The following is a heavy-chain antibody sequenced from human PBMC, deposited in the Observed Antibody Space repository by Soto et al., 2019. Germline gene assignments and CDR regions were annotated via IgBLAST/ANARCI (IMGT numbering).Heavy chain of an antibody. Sequence: SQTLSLTCAIPGDSVSSNSAAWNWIRQSPSRGLEWLGRAYYRSKWYNDYAVSVKSRITINPDTSKNQFSLQLNSVTPEDTAVYYCARVSGSGWYELDYWGQGTLVTVSS. CDR1: GDSVSSNSAA. V-gene: IGHV6-1*01. CDR2: AYYRSKWYN. CDR3: ARVSGSGWYELDY. J-gene: IGHJ4*02. D-gene: IGHD6-19*01.